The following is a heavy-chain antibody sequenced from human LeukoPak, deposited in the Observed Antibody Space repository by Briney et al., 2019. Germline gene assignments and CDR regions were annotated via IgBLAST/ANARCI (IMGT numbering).Heavy chain of an antibody. V-gene: IGHV3-30*04. D-gene: IGHD1-14*01. CDR2: ISYDVSNT. Sequence: RSLRLSCVASRFTFRSYPMHWVRLAPGEGLEWVAVISYDVSNTYYTDSVKGRFTISRDNSKNTVDLQMNSLRAEDTAVYYCARPTETPFVKGTNWLDPWGQGTLVTVSS. CDR1: RFTFRSYP. CDR3: ARPTETPFVKGTNWLDP. J-gene: IGHJ5*02.